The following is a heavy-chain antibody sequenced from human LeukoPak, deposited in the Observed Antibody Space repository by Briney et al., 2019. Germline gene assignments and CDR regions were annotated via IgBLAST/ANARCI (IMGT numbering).Heavy chain of an antibody. CDR3: ASGEMDSSTLFDY. V-gene: IGHV1-2*02. D-gene: IGHD6-13*01. J-gene: IGHJ4*02. Sequence: ASVKVSCKASGYTFTGYFMHWVRQAPGQGPEWMGWINPNSGGTNYAQKFQGRVTMTRDTSISTAYMELSRLRSDDTAVYYCASGEMDSSTLFDYWGQGTLVTVSS. CDR1: GYTFTGYF. CDR2: INPNSGGT.